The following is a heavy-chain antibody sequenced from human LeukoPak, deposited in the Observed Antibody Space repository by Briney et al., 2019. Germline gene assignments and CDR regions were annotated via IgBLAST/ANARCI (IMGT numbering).Heavy chain of an antibody. CDR1: GFTFSSYW. CDR2: IKQDGSEK. V-gene: IGHV3-7*01. Sequence: GGSLRLSCAASGFTFSSYWMSCVRQAPGKGLEWVANIKQDGSEKYYVDSVKGRFTISRDNAKSSLYLQMNSLRAEDTAVYYCARDYWSYGSGSYKYWGQGTLVTVSS. CDR3: ARDYWSYGSGSYKY. J-gene: IGHJ4*02. D-gene: IGHD3-10*01.